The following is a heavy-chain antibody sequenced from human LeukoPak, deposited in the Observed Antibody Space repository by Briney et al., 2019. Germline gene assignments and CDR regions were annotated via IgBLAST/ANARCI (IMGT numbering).Heavy chain of an antibody. Sequence: PGGSLRLSCAASGFTFDDYAMHWVRQAPGKGLEWVSGISWNSGSIGYADSVKGRFTISRDNAKNSLYLQMNGLRAEDMALYYCAKDIEGGIAAAGFDYWGQGTLVTVSS. CDR3: AKDIEGGIAAAGFDY. J-gene: IGHJ4*02. V-gene: IGHV3-9*03. D-gene: IGHD6-13*01. CDR1: GFTFDDYA. CDR2: ISWNSGSI.